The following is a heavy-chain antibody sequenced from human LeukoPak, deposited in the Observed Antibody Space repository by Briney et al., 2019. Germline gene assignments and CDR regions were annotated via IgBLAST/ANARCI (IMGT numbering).Heavy chain of an antibody. CDR3: AKDLGYSSGWFDY. CDR1: GFTLSNYG. Sequence: GGSLRLSCAASGFTLSNYGLHWVRQAPGKGLEWVAVIWYGGSKRYYADSVKGRFTISRDNSKNTLYLQMNSLRAEDTAVYFCAKDLGYSSGWFDYWGQGTPVTVSS. CDR2: IWYGGSKR. V-gene: IGHV3-30*02. D-gene: IGHD6-19*01. J-gene: IGHJ4*02.